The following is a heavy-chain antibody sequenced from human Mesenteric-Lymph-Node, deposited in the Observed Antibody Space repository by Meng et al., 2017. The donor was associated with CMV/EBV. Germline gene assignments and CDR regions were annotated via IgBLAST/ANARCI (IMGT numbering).Heavy chain of an antibody. CDR3: ASGPRWGSSGSPNY. J-gene: IGHJ4*02. Sequence: ASGFTFSSYGMHWVRQAPGKGLEWVAVIWYDGSNEYYADSVKGRFTISRDNSKNTLYLQMNSLRAEDTAVYYCASGPRWGSSGSPNYWGQGTLVTVSS. D-gene: IGHD6-19*01. V-gene: IGHV3-33*01. CDR1: GFTFSSYG. CDR2: IWYDGSNE.